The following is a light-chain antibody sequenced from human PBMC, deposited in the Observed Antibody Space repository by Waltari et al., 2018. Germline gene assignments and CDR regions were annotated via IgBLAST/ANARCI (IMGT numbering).Light chain of an antibody. J-gene: IGKJ1*01. V-gene: IGKV1-39*01. CDR3: QQNYNTPRT. CDR1: QSISRH. CDR2: AAT. Sequence: DIMMTRSPCSLSASVEQRVNLTCRASQSISRHLSWYQQQPGEAPKLLIYAATTLHSGVPIRFSGSGSGTDFSLTISGLQPEDLATYYCQQNYNTPRTFGQGTKVEIK.